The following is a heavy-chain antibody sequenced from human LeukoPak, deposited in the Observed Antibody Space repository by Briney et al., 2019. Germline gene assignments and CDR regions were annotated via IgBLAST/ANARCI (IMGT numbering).Heavy chain of an antibody. CDR1: GFTFSNFG. V-gene: IGHV3-23*01. J-gene: IGHJ6*04. CDR2: VTISGDNT. D-gene: IGHD3-16*01. Sequence: PGGTLRLSCAASGFTFSNFGMSWVRQAPEKGLEWVSSVTISGDNTYYAESVKGRFTISRDNSKGTLYLLMSSLRADDTAVYYCARGRGRNPSGYYYYMDVWGKGTTVTISS. CDR3: ARGRGRNPSGYYYYMDV.